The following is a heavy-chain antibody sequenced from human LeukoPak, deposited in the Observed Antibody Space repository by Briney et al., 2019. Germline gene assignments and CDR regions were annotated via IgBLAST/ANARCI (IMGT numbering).Heavy chain of an antibody. J-gene: IGHJ4*02. CDR3: AKDSRTFGGVNASGTFDY. CDR2: ISYDGSNK. CDR1: GFTFSSYG. Sequence: GGSLILSCAASGFTFSSYGMHWVRQAPGKVLEWVAVISYDGSNKYYADSVKGRFTISRDNSKNTLYLQMNSLRAEDTAVYYCAKDSRTFGGVNASGTFDYWGQGTLVTVSS. D-gene: IGHD3-16*01. V-gene: IGHV3-30*18.